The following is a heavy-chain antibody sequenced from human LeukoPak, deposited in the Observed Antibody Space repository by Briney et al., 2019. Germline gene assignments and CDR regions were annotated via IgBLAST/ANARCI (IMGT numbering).Heavy chain of an antibody. CDR1: GFTFSSYA. V-gene: IGHV3-30-3*01. CDR2: ISYDGSNK. D-gene: IGHD2-2*01. Sequence: GGSLRLSCAASGFTFSSYAMHWVRQAPGKGLERVAVISYDGSNKYYADSVKGRFTISRDNSKNTLYLQMNSLRAEDTAVYYCARPQVPAAQFDYYYMDVWGKGTTVTVSS. CDR3: ARPQVPAAQFDYYYMDV. J-gene: IGHJ6*03.